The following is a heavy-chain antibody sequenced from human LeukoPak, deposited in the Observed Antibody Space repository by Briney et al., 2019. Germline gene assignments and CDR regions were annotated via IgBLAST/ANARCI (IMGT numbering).Heavy chain of an antibody. V-gene: IGHV3-23*01. D-gene: IGHD5-12*01. Sequence: GGSLRLSCAAPRFTFNSYAMSGVRQAPGKGLEWRSAITGSGGRTYYADSVKGRFTISRDNSKNTLYLQMNSLRAEDTAVYYCAKRALSGYAIDYCGQGTLVTVSS. CDR1: RFTFNSYA. J-gene: IGHJ4*02. CDR3: AKRALSGYAIDY. CDR2: ITGSGGRT.